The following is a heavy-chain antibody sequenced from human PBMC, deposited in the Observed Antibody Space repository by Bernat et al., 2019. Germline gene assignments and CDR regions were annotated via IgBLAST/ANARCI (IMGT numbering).Heavy chain of an antibody. CDR3: VKERVSWGTLDY. Sequence: EVQLVESGGGLVQPVGSLRLSCAASGFTFSTSAMSRVRQAPGKGLEWVSTLSGSGGSTYYAASVKGRFTSSRDNSKNTLQLQMNSLKAEDTAVYYCVKERVSWGTLDYWGQGTLVTVSS. D-gene: IGHD3-16*01. CDR2: LSGSGGST. CDR1: GFTFSTSA. J-gene: IGHJ4*02. V-gene: IGHV3-23*04.